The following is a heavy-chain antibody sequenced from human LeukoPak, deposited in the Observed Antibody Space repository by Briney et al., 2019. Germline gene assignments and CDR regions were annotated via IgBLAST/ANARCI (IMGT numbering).Heavy chain of an antibody. V-gene: IGHV4-30-2*01. CDR1: GGSISSGGYS. CDR3: ARGWSGGMDV. CDR2: IYHSGTT. D-gene: IGHD3-3*01. Sequence: SETLSLTCAVSGGSISSGGYSWSWIRQPPGKGLEWIGYIYHSGTTYYNPSLKNRVTISIDRSKNQFSLKLSSVTAADTAVYYCARGWSGGMDVWGQGTTVTVSS. J-gene: IGHJ6*02.